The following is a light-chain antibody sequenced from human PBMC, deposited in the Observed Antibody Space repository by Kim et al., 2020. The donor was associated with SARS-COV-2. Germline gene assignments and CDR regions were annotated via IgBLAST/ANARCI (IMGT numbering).Light chain of an antibody. J-gene: IGLJ3*02. V-gene: IGLV1-40*01. CDR3: QSYDRSLSGSV. Sequence: QWVTITCTGSRSNVEAGYDGHWYRQIPGRAPNLLIQGNNDRPSGVPDRFSASKSGTSASLDITGLQAEDEAVYYCQSYDRSLSGSVFGGGTQLTVL. CDR2: GNN. CDR1: RSNVEAGYD.